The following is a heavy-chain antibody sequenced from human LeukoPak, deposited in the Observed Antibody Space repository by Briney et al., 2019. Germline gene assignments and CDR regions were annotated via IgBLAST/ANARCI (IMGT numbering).Heavy chain of an antibody. CDR2: IYHSGST. CDR3: ATDLDSRFDY. Sequence: SETLSLTCAVSGYSISSGYYWGWIRQPPGKGLEWIGSIYHSGSTYYNPSLKSRVTISVDTSKNQFSLRLSSVTAADTAIYYCATDLDSRFDYWGQGTPVTVSS. CDR1: GYSISSGYY. D-gene: IGHD6-13*01. J-gene: IGHJ4*02. V-gene: IGHV4-38-2*02.